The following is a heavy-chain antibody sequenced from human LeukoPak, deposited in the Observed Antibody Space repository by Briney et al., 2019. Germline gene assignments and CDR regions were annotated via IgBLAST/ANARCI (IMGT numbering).Heavy chain of an antibody. Sequence: SETLSLTCTISGGSISSNYWSWIRQPPGKGLEWIGYCHYSGNTDYNPSLKSRATISVDMSKNQFSLTLNSVTAADTAVYYCARSASSTSRSAFDIWGQGTRVTASS. CDR1: GGSISSNY. V-gene: IGHV4-59*13. J-gene: IGHJ3*02. CDR2: CHYSGNT. CDR3: ARSASSTSRSAFDI.